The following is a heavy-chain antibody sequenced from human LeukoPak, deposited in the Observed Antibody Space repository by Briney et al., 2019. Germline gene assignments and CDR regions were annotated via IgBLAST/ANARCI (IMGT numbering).Heavy chain of an antibody. CDR3: ARANPVMGFYYYYYMDV. Sequence: PSETLSLTCAVSGYSISSGYYWGWIRQPPGNGLEWIGSIYHSGSTNYNPSLKSRVTMSVDTSKNQFSLKLSSVTAADTDVYYCARANPVMGFYYYYYMDVRGKGTKVTVSS. V-gene: IGHV4-38-2*01. J-gene: IGHJ6*03. CDR1: GYSISSGYY. CDR2: IYHSGST. D-gene: IGHD1-14*01.